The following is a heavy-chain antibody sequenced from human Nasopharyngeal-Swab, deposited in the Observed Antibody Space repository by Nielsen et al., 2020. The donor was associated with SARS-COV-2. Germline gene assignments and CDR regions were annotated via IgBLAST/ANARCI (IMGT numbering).Heavy chain of an antibody. Sequence: GSLRLSCTVSGCSISSRRYYCGWIRQLPGKGLEWIGSIYYSGSTYYNPSLKSRVTISVDPSKNQFSLKLSSVTAADTAVYYCARHSGSFLTWEHAFDIWGQGTMGTVSS. CDR3: ARHSGSFLTWEHAFDI. J-gene: IGHJ3*02. CDR1: GCSISSRRYY. D-gene: IGHD1-26*01. V-gene: IGHV4-39*01. CDR2: IYYSGST.